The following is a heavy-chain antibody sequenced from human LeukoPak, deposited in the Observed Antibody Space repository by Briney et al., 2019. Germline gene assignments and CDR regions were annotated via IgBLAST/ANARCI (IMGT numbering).Heavy chain of an antibody. J-gene: IGHJ4*02. CDR1: GFTFSSYW. V-gene: IGHV3-15*01. Sequence: PGGSLRLSCAASGFTFSSYWMKWVRQTPGKGLEWVGRIKSKTDGGTTDYAAPVKGRFTISRDDSKNTLYLQMNSLKTEGTAVYYCTTAYGGNSRRRFDYWGQGTLVTVSS. CDR2: IKSKTDGGTT. D-gene: IGHD4-23*01. CDR3: TTAYGGNSRRRFDY.